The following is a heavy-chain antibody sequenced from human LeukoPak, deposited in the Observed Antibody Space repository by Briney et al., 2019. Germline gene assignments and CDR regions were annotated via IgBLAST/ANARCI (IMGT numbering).Heavy chain of an antibody. CDR3: AGGEYDSSGYYTLLDY. Sequence: PSETLSLTCTVSGGSVSSKSSYWSWIRQPPGKGLEWIGYIYYSGSTNYNPSLKSRVTISVDTSKNQFSLKLSSVTAADTAVYYCAGGEYDSSGYYTLLDYWGQGTLVTVSS. D-gene: IGHD3-22*01. V-gene: IGHV4-61*01. CDR2: IYYSGST. J-gene: IGHJ4*02. CDR1: GGSVSSKSSY.